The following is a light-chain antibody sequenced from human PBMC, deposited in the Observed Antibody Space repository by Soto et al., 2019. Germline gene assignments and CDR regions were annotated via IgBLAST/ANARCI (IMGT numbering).Light chain of an antibody. V-gene: IGKV1-12*01. CDR1: QDISRW. CDR2: AAS. Sequence: DLQVTQSPSSVSASVGDRVTITCRASQDISRWLAWYQQKPGKAPKLLIYAASSLQSGVPSRFSGSGSGTDFTLTISNLQPEDSATYYCQQANSFPRTFGQGTKLEIK. J-gene: IGKJ2*01. CDR3: QQANSFPRT.